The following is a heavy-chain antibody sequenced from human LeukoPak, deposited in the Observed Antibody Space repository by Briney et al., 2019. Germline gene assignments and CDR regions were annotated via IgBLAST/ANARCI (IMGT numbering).Heavy chain of an antibody. D-gene: IGHD3-22*01. Sequence: GGSMRLSCAASGFTFSNYWMHWVRQAPGKGLVWVSRINSDGINTSYADSVKGRFTISRDNAKNTLNLQMNSLRAEDTAVYYCARDLGQYYDTSDNWFDPWGQGTLVTVSS. J-gene: IGHJ5*02. CDR1: GFTFSNYW. V-gene: IGHV3-74*01. CDR2: INSDGINT. CDR3: ARDLGQYYDTSDNWFDP.